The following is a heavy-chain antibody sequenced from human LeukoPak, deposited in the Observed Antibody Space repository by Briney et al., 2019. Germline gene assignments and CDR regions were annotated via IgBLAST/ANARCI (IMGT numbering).Heavy chain of an antibody. D-gene: IGHD3-3*01. Sequence: SETLSLTCTVSGGSITSSSYYWGWIRQPPGKGLEWIGSIYHSGSTYYNPSLKSRVTISVDTSKNQFSLKLSSVTAADTAVYYCASGSGGVVTYYWGQGTLVTVSS. J-gene: IGHJ4*02. CDR3: ASGSGGVVTYY. CDR2: IYHSGST. CDR1: GGSITSSSYY. V-gene: IGHV4-39*07.